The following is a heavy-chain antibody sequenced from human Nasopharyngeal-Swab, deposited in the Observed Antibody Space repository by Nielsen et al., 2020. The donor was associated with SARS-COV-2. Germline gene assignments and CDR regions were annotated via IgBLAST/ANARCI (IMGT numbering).Heavy chain of an antibody. V-gene: IGHV4-30-2*01. Sequence: SETLSLTCAVSGGSISSGGYSWSWIRQPPGKGLEWIGYIYHSGSTYYNPSLKSRVTISVDTSKNQFSLKLSSVTAADTAVYYCARDPSYYYGSGPSFDLWGRGTLVTVSS. CDR2: IYHSGST. J-gene: IGHJ2*01. D-gene: IGHD3-10*01. CDR1: GGSISSGGYS. CDR3: ARDPSYYYGSGPSFDL.